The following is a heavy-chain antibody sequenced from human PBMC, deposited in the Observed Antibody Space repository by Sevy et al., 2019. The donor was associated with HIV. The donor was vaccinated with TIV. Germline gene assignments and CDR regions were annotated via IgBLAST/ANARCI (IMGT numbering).Heavy chain of an antibody. Sequence: GGSLRLSCAASGFTFSSYAMHWVRQAPGKGLEWVAVISYDGSNKYYADSVKGRFTISRDNSKNTLYLQMNSLRAEDTAVYYCARYLVPTGPFYGMDVWGQGTTVTVSS. J-gene: IGHJ6*02. CDR2: ISYDGSNK. D-gene: IGHD2-21*01. V-gene: IGHV3-30*04. CDR3: ARYLVPTGPFYGMDV. CDR1: GFTFSSYA.